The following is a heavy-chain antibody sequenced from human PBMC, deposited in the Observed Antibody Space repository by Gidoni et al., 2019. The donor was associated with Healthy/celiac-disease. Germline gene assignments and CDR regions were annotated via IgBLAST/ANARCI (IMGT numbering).Heavy chain of an antibody. D-gene: IGHD6-13*01. J-gene: IGHJ5*02. CDR3: ARDPTYSSSSVRVWFDP. CDR1: GYNFTRYA. V-gene: IGHV7-4-1*02. CDR2: INTNTGNP. Sequence: QVQLVQAGSELKKPGASVKVSFKASGYNFTRYAMNWVRKAPGQGLEWMGWINTNTGNPTYAQGFTGRFVFSLDTSVSTAYLQISSLKAEDTAVYYCARDPTYSSSSVRVWFDPWGQGTLVTVSS.